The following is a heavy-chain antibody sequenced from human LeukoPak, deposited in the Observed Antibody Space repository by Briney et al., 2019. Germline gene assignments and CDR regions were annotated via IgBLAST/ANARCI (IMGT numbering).Heavy chain of an antibody. CDR2: IYYSGST. CDR1: GGSISSSSYY. CDR3: ARDGDSSGYYYYYYMDV. J-gene: IGHJ6*03. Sequence: PSETLSLTCTVSGGSISSSSYYWGWIRQPPGKGLEWTGSIYYSGSTYYNPSLKSRVTISVDTSKNQFSLKLSSVTAADTAVYYCARDGDSSGYYYYYYMDVWGKGTTVTVSS. V-gene: IGHV4-39*02. D-gene: IGHD6-25*01.